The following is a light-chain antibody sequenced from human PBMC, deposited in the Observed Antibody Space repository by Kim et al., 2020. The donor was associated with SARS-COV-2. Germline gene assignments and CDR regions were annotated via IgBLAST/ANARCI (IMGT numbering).Light chain of an antibody. Sequence: APGKAARITCGGNNSGRKSVHRSQQKTGQAPVLVIYSDSDRPSGIPGRFSGSNSGNTATMTISRVEAGDEAAYYCQVWDSDSDHWVFGGGTQLTVL. J-gene: IGLJ3*02. CDR2: SDS. V-gene: IGLV3-21*04. CDR1: NSGRKS. CDR3: QVWDSDSDHWV.